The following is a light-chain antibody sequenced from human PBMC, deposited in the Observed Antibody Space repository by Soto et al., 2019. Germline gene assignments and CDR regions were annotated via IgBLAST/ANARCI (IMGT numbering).Light chain of an antibody. CDR2: GAS. CDR1: QSLISSY. J-gene: IGKJ5*01. CDR3: QQYGTPPIT. Sequence: EIVLTQSPGTLSLSPGEIATLSFSASQSLISSYLVWYQQKPGQAPRLLIYGASNRATCIPDRFGGLGSWTNFTLTNSRLDAEDFAVYCCQQYGTPPITFGQGARLEIK. V-gene: IGKV3-20*01.